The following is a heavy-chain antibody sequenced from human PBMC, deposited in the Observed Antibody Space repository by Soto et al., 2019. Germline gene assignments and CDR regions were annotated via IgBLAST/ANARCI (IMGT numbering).Heavy chain of an antibody. D-gene: IGHD3-10*01. CDR2: IYHSGST. J-gene: IGHJ6*02. CDR3: ARDNLGMVQGDYGMDV. CDR1: GGSISSSNW. V-gene: IGHV4-4*02. Sequence: SETLSLTCSVSGGSISSSNWWSWARQPPGKGLEWIGEIYHSGSTNYNPSLKSRVTISVDKSKNQFSLKLSSVTAADTAVYYCARDNLGMVQGDYGMDVWGQGTTVTVSS.